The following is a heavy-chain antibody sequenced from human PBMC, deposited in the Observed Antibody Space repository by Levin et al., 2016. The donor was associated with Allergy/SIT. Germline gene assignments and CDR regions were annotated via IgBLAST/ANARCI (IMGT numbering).Heavy chain of an antibody. CDR2: ISWNSGSI. CDR3: AKDRHAAAGTALDY. J-gene: IGHJ4*02. CDR1: GFTFDDYA. Sequence: SLKISCAASGFTFDDYAMHWVRQAPGKGLEWVSGISWNSGSIGYADSVKGRFTISRDNAKNSLYLQMNSLRAEDTALYYCAKDRHAAAGTALDYWGQGTLVTVSS. V-gene: IGHV3-9*01. D-gene: IGHD6-13*01.